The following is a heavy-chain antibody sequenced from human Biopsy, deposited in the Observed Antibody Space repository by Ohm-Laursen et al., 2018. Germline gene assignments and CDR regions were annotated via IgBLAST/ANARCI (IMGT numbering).Heavy chain of an antibody. CDR1: GVSINGGRYY. CDR2: IFYSANT. Sequence: TLSLTCTVSGVSINGGRYYWNWIRHHPGKGLEWIGNIFYSANTYYNPSLKSRVTISVDTSKNQFSLKLSSVTAADTAVYYCARLGSGDYFPKFFGFWGQGALVTVSS. D-gene: IGHD5-12*01. J-gene: IGHJ4*02. V-gene: IGHV4-31*03. CDR3: ARLGSGDYFPKFFGF.